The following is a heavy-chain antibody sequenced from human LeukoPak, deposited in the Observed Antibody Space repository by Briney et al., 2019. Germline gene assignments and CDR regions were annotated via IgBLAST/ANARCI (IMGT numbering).Heavy chain of an antibody. Sequence: SETLSLTCTVSGGSISSYYWSWIRQPAGKGLEWIGRIYTSGSTNYNPSLKSRVTISVDTSKNQFSLKLSSVTAADTAVYYCAREDTAMVTYDYWGQGTLVTVSS. J-gene: IGHJ4*02. CDR3: AREDTAMVTYDY. D-gene: IGHD5-18*01. CDR1: GGSISSYY. CDR2: IYTSGST. V-gene: IGHV4-4*07.